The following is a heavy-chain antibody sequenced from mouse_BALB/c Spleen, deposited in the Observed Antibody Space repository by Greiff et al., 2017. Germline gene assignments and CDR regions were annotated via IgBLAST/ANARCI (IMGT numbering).Heavy chain of an antibody. CDR1: GFTFTDYY. CDR3: AGDRGYGYDWMPFAY. J-gene: IGHJ3*01. CDR2: IRNKANGSTS. D-gene: IGHD2-14*01. V-gene: IGHV7-3*02. Sequence: EVKLVESGGGLVQPGGSLRLSCATSGFTFTDYYMSWVRQPPGKALEWLGFIRNKANGSTSEYSASVKGRFTISRDNSQSILYLQMNTLRAEDSAAYYCAGDRGYGYDWMPFAYWGQGTLVTVSA.